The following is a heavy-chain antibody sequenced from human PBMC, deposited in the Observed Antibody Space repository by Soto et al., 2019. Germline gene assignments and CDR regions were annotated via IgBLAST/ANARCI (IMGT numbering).Heavy chain of an antibody. CDR3: ARAANEDIVVVPVAMDPAGPPPYAYSYYMDV. CDR1: GGSISSGGYY. Sequence: SETLSLTCTVSGGSISSGGYYWSWIRQHPGKGLEWIGYIYYSGSTYYNPSLKSRVTISVDTSKNQFSLKLSSVTAADTAVYYWARAANEDIVVVPVAMDPAGPPPYAYSYYMDVWGKGTRVTFSS. J-gene: IGHJ6*03. D-gene: IGHD2-2*01. V-gene: IGHV4-31*03. CDR2: IYYSGST.